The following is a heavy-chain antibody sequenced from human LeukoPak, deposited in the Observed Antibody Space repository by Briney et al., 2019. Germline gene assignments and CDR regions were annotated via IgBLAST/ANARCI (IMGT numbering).Heavy chain of an antibody. CDR1: GFTFSSYA. Sequence: GGSLRLSCAASGFTFSSYAMHWVRQAPGKGLEWVAVISYDGNNKYYADSVKGRFTISRDNSKNTLYLQMNSLRAEDTAVYYCARDPDDSSGYYLDYWGQGTLVTVSS. J-gene: IGHJ4*02. V-gene: IGHV3-30-3*01. CDR2: ISYDGNNK. D-gene: IGHD3-22*01. CDR3: ARDPDDSSGYYLDY.